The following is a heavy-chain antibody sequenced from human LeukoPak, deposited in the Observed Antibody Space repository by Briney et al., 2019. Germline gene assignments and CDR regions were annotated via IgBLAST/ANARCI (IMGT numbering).Heavy chain of an antibody. J-gene: IGHJ5*02. CDR3: ARHLRLPTGYYRWASWFDP. V-gene: IGHV4-59*08. CDR2: IYYSGST. CDR1: GGSISSYY. Sequence: SETLSLTCTVSGGSISSYYWSWIRQPPGKGLEWIGYIYYSGSTNYNPSLKSRVTISVDTSKNQFSLKLSSVTAADTAVYYCARHLRLPTGYYRWASWFDPWGQGTLVTVSS. D-gene: IGHD3-9*01.